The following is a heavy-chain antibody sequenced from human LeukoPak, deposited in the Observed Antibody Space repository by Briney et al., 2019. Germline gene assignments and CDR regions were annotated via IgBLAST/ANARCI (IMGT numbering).Heavy chain of an antibody. D-gene: IGHD3-3*01. Sequence: GGSLRLSCAASGFTFSSYWMHWVRQAPGKGLVWVSRINTDGSSTSYADSVKGRFTISRDNAKNTLYLQMNSLRAEDTAVYYCAKDSFAWSGYYSFDYWGQGTLVTVSS. V-gene: IGHV3-74*01. CDR3: AKDSFAWSGYYSFDY. CDR2: INTDGSST. J-gene: IGHJ4*02. CDR1: GFTFSSYW.